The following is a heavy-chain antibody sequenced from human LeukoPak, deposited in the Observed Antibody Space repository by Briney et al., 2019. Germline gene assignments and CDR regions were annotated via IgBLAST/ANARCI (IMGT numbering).Heavy chain of an antibody. Sequence: GGSLRLSCAASGFTFCSYAMSWGRQAPGKGLEWVSSITASGTDTYYADSLRGRFTISRDSSKDTLFLQMNSLRAEDTAVYYCAKGVQNWFFDLRGRGTLVTVSS. J-gene: IGHJ2*01. CDR1: GFTFCSYA. CDR3: AKGVQNWFFDL. CDR2: ITASGTDT. V-gene: IGHV3-23*01.